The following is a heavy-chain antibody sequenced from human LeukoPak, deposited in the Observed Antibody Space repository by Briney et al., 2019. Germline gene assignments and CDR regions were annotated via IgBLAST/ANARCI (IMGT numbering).Heavy chain of an antibody. Sequence: PGRSLRLSCAASGCTFSSYVMSWVRQAPGKGLEWVSGISPSGDITYYADSVKGRFTISRDNSKNTVYLQMDSLRFEDAAVYYCAQGLAYIRFDNWGQGTLVTVSS. CDR1: GCTFSSYV. J-gene: IGHJ4*02. D-gene: IGHD1-1*01. CDR2: ISPSGDIT. V-gene: IGHV3-23*01. CDR3: AQGLAYIRFDN.